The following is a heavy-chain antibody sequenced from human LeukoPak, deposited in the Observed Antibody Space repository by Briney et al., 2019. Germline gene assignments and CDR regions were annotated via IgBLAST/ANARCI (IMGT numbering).Heavy chain of an antibody. D-gene: IGHD3-22*01. J-gene: IGHJ4*02. CDR3: AILYDSGGYHQRNFDY. CDR1: GYTFTSYG. V-gene: IGHV1-69*04. CDR2: IIPVVDIA. Sequence: ASVKVSCKASGYTFTSYGISWVRQAPGQGLEWMGRIIPVVDIAKYAQEFQGRVSITADMSTSTAYMELSSLRSEDTAVYYCAILYDSGGYHQRNFDYWGQGTLVTVSS.